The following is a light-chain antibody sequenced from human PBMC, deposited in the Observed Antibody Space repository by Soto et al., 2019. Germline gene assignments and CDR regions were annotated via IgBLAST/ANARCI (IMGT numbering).Light chain of an antibody. V-gene: IGKV3-15*01. CDR2: GAS. CDR3: QQYDNWPPWT. Sequence: EIVMTQSPPTLSVSPGDRATLYCRASQSVGSNLAWYQQKPGQAPRLLIYGASTRATGIPGRFSASGSGTEFTLTISSLQSEDFVVYYCQQYDNWPPWTFGQGTKVDIK. CDR1: QSVGSN. J-gene: IGKJ1*01.